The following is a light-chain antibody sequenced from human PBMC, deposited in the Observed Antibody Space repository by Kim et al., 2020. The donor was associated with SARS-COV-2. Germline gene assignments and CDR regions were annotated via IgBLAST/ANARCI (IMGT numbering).Light chain of an antibody. CDR3: HVWDNDSDLVV. V-gene: IGLV3-21*03. CDR2: DDN. J-gene: IGLJ2*01. Sequence: SYELTQPPSVSVAPGKTARITCGGNDISTKSVHWYQQKPGQAPVLVVYDDNERPSGIPERFSGSNSGNTATLTISRVEAGDEADYYCHVWDNDSDLVVFGGGTKVTVL. CDR1: DISTKS.